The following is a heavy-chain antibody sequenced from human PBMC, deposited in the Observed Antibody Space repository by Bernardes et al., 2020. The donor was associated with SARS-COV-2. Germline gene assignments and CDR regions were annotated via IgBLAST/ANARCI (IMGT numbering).Heavy chain of an antibody. CDR1: GFTFSSYV. CDR3: AKDLSPLYYYYGMDV. V-gene: IGHV3-23*01. CDR2: IRRSGDTT. Sequence: GGSLRLSCTASGFTFSSYVMSWVRQAPGRGLEWVSAIRRSGDTTYYADSVKGRFTISRDNSKNTLYLQMNSLRAEDTAVYYCAKDLSPLYYYYGMDVWGQGTTVTVSS. J-gene: IGHJ6*02.